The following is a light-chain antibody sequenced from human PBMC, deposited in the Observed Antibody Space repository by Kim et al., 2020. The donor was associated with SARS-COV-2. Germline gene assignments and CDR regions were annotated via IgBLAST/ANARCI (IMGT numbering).Light chain of an antibody. J-gene: IGLJ3*02. CDR1: SSDVGGYNY. Sequence: QSALTQPRSVSGSPGQSVTISCTGSSSDVGGYNYVSWYQQEPGKAPKLMIYDVSKRPSGVPDRFSGSKSGNTASLTISGLQADDEADYYYCSYAASYTVFGGGTQLTVL. V-gene: IGLV2-11*01. CDR2: DVS. CDR3: CSYAASYTV.